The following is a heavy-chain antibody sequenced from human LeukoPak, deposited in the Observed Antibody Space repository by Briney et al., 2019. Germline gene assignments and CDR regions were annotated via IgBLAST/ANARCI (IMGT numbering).Heavy chain of an antibody. D-gene: IGHD1-26*01. Sequence: GGSLRLSCAASGFTFSTYWMAWVRQAPGKGLEWVANIKGDGSEKYHGDSVTGRFTISRDNAKNSLYLQLNSLRAEDTAIYYCASYRVSHGMDVWGQGTTVTVSS. V-gene: IGHV3-7*01. J-gene: IGHJ6*02. CDR3: ASYRVSHGMDV. CDR2: IKGDGSEK. CDR1: GFTFSTYW.